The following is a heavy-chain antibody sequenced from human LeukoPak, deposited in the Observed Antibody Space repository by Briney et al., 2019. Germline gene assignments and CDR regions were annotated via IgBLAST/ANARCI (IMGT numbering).Heavy chain of an antibody. CDR2: IKSKTDGGTT. J-gene: IGHJ4*02. Sequence: PGGSLRLSCAASGFTVSSNYMSWVRQAPGKGLEWAGRIKSKTDGGTTDYAAPVKGRFTISRDDSKNTLYLQMNSLKTEDTAVYYCTTPRYCSSTSCYTMYSEEFDYWGQGTLVTVSS. D-gene: IGHD2-2*02. CDR1: GFTVSSNY. V-gene: IGHV3-15*01. CDR3: TTPRYCSSTSCYTMYSEEFDY.